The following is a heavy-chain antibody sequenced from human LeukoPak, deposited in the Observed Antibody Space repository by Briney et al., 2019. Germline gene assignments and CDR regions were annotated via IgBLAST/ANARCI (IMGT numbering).Heavy chain of an antibody. Sequence: ASVKVSCKASGYTFTGYYMHWVRQAPGQGLEWMGWINPNSGGTNYAQKFQGRVTMTRDTSISTAYMELSSLRSEDTAVYYCARCLRFLECAFDYWGQGTLVTVSS. V-gene: IGHV1-2*02. CDR3: ARCLRFLECAFDY. D-gene: IGHD3-3*01. CDR1: GYTFTGYY. CDR2: INPNSGGT. J-gene: IGHJ4*02.